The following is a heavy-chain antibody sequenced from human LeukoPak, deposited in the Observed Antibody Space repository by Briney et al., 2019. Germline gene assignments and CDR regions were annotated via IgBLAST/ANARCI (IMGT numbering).Heavy chain of an antibody. D-gene: IGHD3-22*01. Sequence: GGPLRLSCAASGFTFSSYAMSWVRQAPGKGLEWVSAISGSGGSTYYADSVKGRFTISRDNSKNTLYLQMNSLSAEDTAVYYCAKGPGYYDSSGLFDYWGQGTLVTVSS. CDR2: ISGSGGST. CDR1: GFTFSSYA. V-gene: IGHV3-23*01. CDR3: AKGPGYYDSSGLFDY. J-gene: IGHJ4*02.